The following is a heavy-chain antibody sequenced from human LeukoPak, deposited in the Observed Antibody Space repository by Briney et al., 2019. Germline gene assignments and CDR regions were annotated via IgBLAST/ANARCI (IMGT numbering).Heavy chain of an antibody. V-gene: IGHV3-23*01. Sequence: PGGSLRLSCAASGFIFSNYAMSWVRQAPGKGLEWVSTISGSDGSTYYADSVKGRFTISRDNSKNTLYLQMNSLRVDDTAVYYCAKLRSGDPVAATNYWGQGNLVTVSS. D-gene: IGHD2-15*01. J-gene: IGHJ4*02. CDR1: GFIFSNYA. CDR3: AKLRSGDPVAATNY. CDR2: ISGSDGST.